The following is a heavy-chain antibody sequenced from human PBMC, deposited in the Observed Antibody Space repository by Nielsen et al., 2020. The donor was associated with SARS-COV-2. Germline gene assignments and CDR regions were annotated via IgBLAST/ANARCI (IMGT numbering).Heavy chain of an antibody. J-gene: IGHJ4*02. V-gene: IGHV1-2*02. CDR2: INPNSGGT. CDR1: GYIFTGYY. Sequence: ASVKVSCKASGYIFTGYYMLRVRQPPQQELEGMGWINPNSGGTNYAQKFQGGVTMTRDTSISTAYMELSRLRSDDTAVYYCSRTALLDYWGQGTLVTVSS. CDR3: SRTALLDY.